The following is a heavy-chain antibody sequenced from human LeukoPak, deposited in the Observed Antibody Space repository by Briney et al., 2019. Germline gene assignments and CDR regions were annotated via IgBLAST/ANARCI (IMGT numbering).Heavy chain of an antibody. J-gene: IGHJ4*02. Sequence: GGSLRLSCAASGFTFSSYGMHWVRQAPGKGLEWVAFIRYDGSNKYYADSVKGRFTISRDNSKNTLYLQMNSLRAEDTAVYYCAKDGDYGSGSYDYWGQGTLVTVSS. CDR1: GFTFSSYG. V-gene: IGHV3-30*02. D-gene: IGHD3-10*01. CDR3: AKDGDYGSGSYDY. CDR2: IRYDGSNK.